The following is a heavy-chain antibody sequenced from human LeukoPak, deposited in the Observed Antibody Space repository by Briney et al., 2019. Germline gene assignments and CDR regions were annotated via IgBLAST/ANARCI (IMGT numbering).Heavy chain of an antibody. Sequence: GGSLRLSCAASGFTFSSYAMSWVRQAPGKGLEWVSAISGSGGSTYYADSVKGWFTISRDNSKNTLYLQMNSLRAEDTAVYYCAKFGPRGYSGYDLWDYFDYWGQGTLVTVSS. D-gene: IGHD5-12*01. V-gene: IGHV3-23*01. CDR1: GFTFSSYA. CDR2: ISGSGGST. J-gene: IGHJ4*02. CDR3: AKFGPRGYSGYDLWDYFDY.